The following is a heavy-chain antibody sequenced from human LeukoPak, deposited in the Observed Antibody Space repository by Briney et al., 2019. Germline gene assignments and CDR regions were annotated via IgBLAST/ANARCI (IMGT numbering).Heavy chain of an antibody. V-gene: IGHV4-61*02. Sequence: PSQTLSLTCTVSGGSISSGSYYWSWIRQPAGKGLEWIGRIYTSGSTNYNPSLKSRVTISVDTSKNQFSLKLSSVTAADTAVYYCARGDWKYGDFDRWGQGTLVTVSS. J-gene: IGHJ4*02. D-gene: IGHD1-7*01. CDR2: IYTSGST. CDR3: ARGDWKYGDFDR. CDR1: GGSISSGSYY.